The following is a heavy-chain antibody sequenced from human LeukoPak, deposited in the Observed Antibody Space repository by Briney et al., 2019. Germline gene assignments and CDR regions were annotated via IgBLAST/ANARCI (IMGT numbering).Heavy chain of an antibody. CDR3: SRYGFVGADFDY. V-gene: IGHV3-49*04. J-gene: IGHJ4*02. D-gene: IGHD1-26*01. Sequence: AGGSLRLSCTASGFTFGNYAVTWVRQAPGKGLEWVGFIRSKPYGGTAEYAASVQGRFTISRDDSKTIAYLQMNSLKTEDTAVYYCSRYGFVGADFDYWGRGTQVTVSS. CDR2: IRSKPYGGTA. CDR1: GFTFGNYA.